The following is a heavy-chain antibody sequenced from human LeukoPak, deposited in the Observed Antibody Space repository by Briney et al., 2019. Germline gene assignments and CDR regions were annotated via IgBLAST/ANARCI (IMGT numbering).Heavy chain of an antibody. CDR2: ISGSGGST. V-gene: IGHV3-23*01. Sequence: PGGSLRLSCAASGFTFSSYAMSWVRQAPGKGLEWVSAISGSGGSTYYADSVRGRFTISRDNSKNTLFLQMNSLRAEDTAVYYCAHDSGSYVADAFDIWGQGTMVTVSS. CDR1: GFTFSSYA. CDR3: AHDSGSYVADAFDI. J-gene: IGHJ3*02. D-gene: IGHD1-26*01.